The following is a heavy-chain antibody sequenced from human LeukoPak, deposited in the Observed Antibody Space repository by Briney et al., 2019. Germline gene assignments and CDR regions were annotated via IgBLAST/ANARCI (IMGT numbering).Heavy chain of an antibody. J-gene: IGHJ3*02. Sequence: SETLSLTCTVSGGSISSYYWSWIRQPAGKGLEWIGRIYTSGSTNYNPSLKSRVTMSVDTSKNQFSLKLSSVTAADTAVYYCARYLALYYYDSSGYAFDIWGQGTMVTVSS. CDR3: ARYLALYYYDSSGYAFDI. CDR2: IYTSGST. CDR1: GGSISSYY. V-gene: IGHV4-4*07. D-gene: IGHD3-22*01.